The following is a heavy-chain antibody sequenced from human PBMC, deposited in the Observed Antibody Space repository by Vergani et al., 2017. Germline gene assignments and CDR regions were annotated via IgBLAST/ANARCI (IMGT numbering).Heavy chain of an antibody. CDR2: ISSISSYI. CDR1: GFTFSSYS. J-gene: IGHJ6*02. Sequence: EVQLVESGGGLVKPGGSLRLSCAASGFTFSSYSMNWVRQAPGKGLEWVSSISSISSYIYYADSVKGRFTISRDNAKNSLYLQLRSLRAEDAAVYYCARDCTSGGCPDNYGMDVWGQGATVTVSS. D-gene: IGHD2-8*01. V-gene: IGHV3-21*01. CDR3: ARDCTSGGCPDNYGMDV.